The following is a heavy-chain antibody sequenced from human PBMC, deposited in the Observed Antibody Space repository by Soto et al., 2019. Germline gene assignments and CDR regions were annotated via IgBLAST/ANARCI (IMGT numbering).Heavy chain of an antibody. D-gene: IGHD2-15*01. V-gene: IGHV5-51*01. CDR1: GYSFATYW. Sequence: GESLKISCKGSGYSFATYWIVWVGQMPGRGLEWMGSIYPGDSDTRYGPSFHGQVTISADKSISTAYLQWNSLKASDTAMYFCARHKGYCDSNSCYAMDVCGKGTTVTVSS. J-gene: IGHJ6*04. CDR2: IYPGDSDT. CDR3: ARHKGYCDSNSCYAMDV.